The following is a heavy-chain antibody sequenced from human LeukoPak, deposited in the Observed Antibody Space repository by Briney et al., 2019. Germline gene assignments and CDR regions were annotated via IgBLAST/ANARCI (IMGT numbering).Heavy chain of an antibody. CDR2: ISAYNGNT. D-gene: IGHD6-13*01. CDR3: ARAGYSSSWYAGYSSGWYSDALDI. J-gene: IGHJ3*02. Sequence: ASVKVSCKASGYTFTSYGISWVRQAPGQGLEWMGWISAYNGNTNYAQKLQGRVTMTTDTSTSTAYMELRSLRSDDTAVYYCARAGYSSSWYAGYSSGWYSDALDIWGQGTMVTVSS. V-gene: IGHV1-18*01. CDR1: GYTFTSYG.